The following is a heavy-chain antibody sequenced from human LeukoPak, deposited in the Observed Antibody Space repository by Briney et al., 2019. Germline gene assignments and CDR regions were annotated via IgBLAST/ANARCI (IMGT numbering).Heavy chain of an antibody. D-gene: IGHD3-16*01. J-gene: IGHJ3*02. CDR1: GGSISSYY. V-gene: IGHV4-59*01. CDR2: IYYSGST. CDR3: ARDSWVAFDI. Sequence: SETLSLTCTVSGGSISSYYWSWIRQPPGKGLEWIGYIYYSGSTNYNPSLKSRVTISVDTSKNQFSLKLSSVTAADTAVYYCARDSWVAFDIWGQGTMVTVSS.